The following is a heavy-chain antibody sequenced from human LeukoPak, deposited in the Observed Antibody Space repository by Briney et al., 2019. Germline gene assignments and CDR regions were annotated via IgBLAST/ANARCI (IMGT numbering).Heavy chain of an antibody. CDR3: ATLAPYYGTGII. Sequence: PGGSLRLSCAASGFTFSPYWMSWVRQAPGKGLEWVATIKEDGSDEYYVDSVKGRFTVSRDNAKNSLFLQMSSLRVEDTAVYYCATLAPYYGTGIIWGQGTVVTVSS. V-gene: IGHV3-7*01. CDR2: IKEDGSDE. CDR1: GFTFSPYW. D-gene: IGHD3-10*01. J-gene: IGHJ3*02.